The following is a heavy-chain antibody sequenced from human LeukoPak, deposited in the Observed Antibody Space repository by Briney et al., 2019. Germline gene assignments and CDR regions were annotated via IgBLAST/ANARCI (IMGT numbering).Heavy chain of an antibody. J-gene: IGHJ4*02. CDR1: GFTFGGYS. CDR2: INHGGST. Sequence: GSLRLSCAASGFTFGGYSMTWVRQAPGKGLEWIGEINHGGSTNYNPSLKSRVTMSVDTSKNHFSLKLSSVTAADTAVYFCAREGRMSMGIEYWGQGTLVTVSS. CDR3: AREGRMSMGIEY. V-gene: IGHV4-34*01. D-gene: IGHD4/OR15-4a*01.